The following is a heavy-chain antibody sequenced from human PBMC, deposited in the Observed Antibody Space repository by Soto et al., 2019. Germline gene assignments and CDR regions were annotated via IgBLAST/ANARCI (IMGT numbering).Heavy chain of an antibody. D-gene: IGHD4-17*01. CDR2: INHSGST. Sequence: QVQLQQWGAGLLNPSETLSLTCAVYGGSFSGYYWSWIRQPPGKGLEWIGEINHSGSTNYNPSRKSRGTVSVDTAKNQFSLKLSSVTAADTAVYYCARGVEYGDYTDYFDYWGQGTLVTVSS. V-gene: IGHV4-34*01. CDR3: ARGVEYGDYTDYFDY. J-gene: IGHJ4*02. CDR1: GGSFSGYY.